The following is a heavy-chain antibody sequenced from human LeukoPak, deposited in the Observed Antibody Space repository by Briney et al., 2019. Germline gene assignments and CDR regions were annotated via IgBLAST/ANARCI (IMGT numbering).Heavy chain of an antibody. Sequence: PSETLSLTCTVSGASISGSTYYWAWIRQSPGKGLEWIGSIYYTGTTYYSPSLESRVTISVHTSKNQFSLKLTSVTGADTALYFCARGTPLWGYSSTSSDNGGCWGQGTLVTVSS. J-gene: IGHJ4*02. D-gene: IGHD3-10*01. V-gene: IGHV4-39*01. CDR2: IYYTGTT. CDR1: GASISGSTYY. CDR3: ARGTPLWGYSSTSSDNGGC.